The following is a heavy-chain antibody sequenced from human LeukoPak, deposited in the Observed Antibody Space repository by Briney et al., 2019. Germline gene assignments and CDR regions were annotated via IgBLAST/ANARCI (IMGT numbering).Heavy chain of an antibody. CDR1: GFTVSSNY. D-gene: IGHD5-12*01. CDR2: IYSGGST. J-gene: IGHJ4*02. V-gene: IGHV3-53*04. Sequence: GGSLRLSCAASGFTVSSNYMSWVRQAPGKGLEGVSVIYSGGSTYYADSVKGRFTISRHNSKNTLYLQMNSLRAEDTAVYDCARGGGRSGYDYYFDYWGQGTLVTVSS. CDR3: ARGGGRSGYDYYFDY.